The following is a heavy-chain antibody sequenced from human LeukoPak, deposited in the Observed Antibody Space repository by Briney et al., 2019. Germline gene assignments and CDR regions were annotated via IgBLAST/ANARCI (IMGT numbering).Heavy chain of an antibody. CDR2: ISENGAGT. J-gene: IGHJ4*02. Sequence: PGGSLRLSCAASAFTFSTYPMSWVRQAPGKGLQWVSSISENGAGTYYADSAKGRFTISRDNSRNTMYLQMHSLRVGDTAVYYCASQGTGYHSVWGQGTLVTVSS. CDR1: AFTFSTYP. V-gene: IGHV3-23*01. D-gene: IGHD3/OR15-3a*01. CDR3: ASQGTGYHSV.